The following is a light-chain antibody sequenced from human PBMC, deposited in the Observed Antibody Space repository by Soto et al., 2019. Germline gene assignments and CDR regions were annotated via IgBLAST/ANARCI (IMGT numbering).Light chain of an antibody. CDR3: DQCNNWPNN. CDR2: NAS. CDR1: QRRSSY. V-gene: IGKV3-11*01. Sequence: EIVLTQSPATLSLSPGERATLSFRASQRRSSYLAWYQQKPGQAPRLLIYNASNRATGVPARFSGSGSGTYFTLTISSLEPEDFGVYYCDQCNNWPNNVGQGTKLDIK. J-gene: IGKJ2*01.